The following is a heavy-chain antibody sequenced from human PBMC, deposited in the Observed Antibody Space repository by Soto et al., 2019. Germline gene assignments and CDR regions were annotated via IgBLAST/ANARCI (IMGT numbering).Heavy chain of an antibody. CDR2: IIPLLGTA. Sequence: ASVKVSCKASGGTFSSYAISWVRQAPGQGLEWMGGIIPLLGTAKYAQRFQGRVTITADESTSTAYMELNSLRSEDTAVYYCASAGDTAAVGIYYYYAVAVWGQGTTVTVSS. J-gene: IGHJ6*02. CDR1: GGTFSSYA. V-gene: IGHV1-69*13. D-gene: IGHD5-18*01. CDR3: ASAGDTAAVGIYYYYAVAV.